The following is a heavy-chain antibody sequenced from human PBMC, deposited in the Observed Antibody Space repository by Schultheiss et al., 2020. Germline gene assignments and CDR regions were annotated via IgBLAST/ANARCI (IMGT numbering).Heavy chain of an antibody. D-gene: IGHD2-15*01. V-gene: IGHV3-23*01. J-gene: IGHJ6*02. CDR3: ARGRYCSGRNCYSYYYYSSLDV. CDR1: GFTFSDYY. Sequence: GESLKISCAASGFTFSDYYMSWIRQAPGKGLEWVSAISGSGGSTYYANSVKGRFTISRDNSKNTLYLQMNSLRAEDTAVYYCARGRYCSGRNCYSYYYYSSLDVWGQGNPGHRLL. CDR2: ISGSGGST.